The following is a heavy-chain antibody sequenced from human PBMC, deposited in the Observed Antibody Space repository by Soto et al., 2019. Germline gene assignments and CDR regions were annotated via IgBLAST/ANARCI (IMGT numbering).Heavy chain of an antibody. CDR3: AHRVPYSSGSYLSWLDP. J-gene: IGHJ5*02. V-gene: IGHV2-5*01. Sequence: QITLNESGPTLVTPTQTLTLTCNFSVFSLTATAVGVCWFRQSPGKDLEWLAIIYWNDGRHYRPSLGSRLPITKIPSHNETVLTLTSVGSLDPSTYYCAHRVPYSSGSYLSWLDPWGPGILVTGSS. CDR2: IYWNDGR. D-gene: IGHD3-10*01. CDR1: VFSLTATAVG.